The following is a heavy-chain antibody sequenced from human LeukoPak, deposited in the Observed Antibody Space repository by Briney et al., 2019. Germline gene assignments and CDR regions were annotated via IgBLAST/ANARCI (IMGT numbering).Heavy chain of an antibody. CDR1: GYDFSTKW. D-gene: IGHD4-17*01. CDR2: IYPTDSIT. Sequence: WESLKISCQTSGYDFSTKWIGWVRQMPGKGLEWMGIIYPTDSITRYSPSFQGHVTISADTSISTAYLQWTSLKPSDTAIYYCARLAPDYADYWFDPWGQGTLVTVSS. V-gene: IGHV5-51*01. J-gene: IGHJ5*02. CDR3: ARLAPDYADYWFDP.